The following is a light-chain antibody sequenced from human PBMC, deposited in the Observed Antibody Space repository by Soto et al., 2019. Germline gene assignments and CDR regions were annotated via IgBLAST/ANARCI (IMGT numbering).Light chain of an antibody. V-gene: IGLV3-27*01. CDR3: YAAAQNMRV. CDR2: KDS. CDR1: VLAKKY. J-gene: IGLJ1*01. Sequence: SYELTQPSSVSVSPGQTARITCSGDVLAKKYARWFQQKPGQAPVLVLYKDSERPSAIPERFSGSSSGTTVTLTISEAQVEDEYDYDCYAAAQNMRVFGTGTKVTVL.